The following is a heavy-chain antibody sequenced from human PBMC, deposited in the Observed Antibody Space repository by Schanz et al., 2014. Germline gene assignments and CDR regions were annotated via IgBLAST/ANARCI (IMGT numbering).Heavy chain of an antibody. Sequence: QVQLQESGPGLVKPSQTLSLTCTVSGASISSGGYYWDWIRLLPGKGLEWIGYISYSGSTSFNPSLKSRLPISLDASKNQCSPRLSSVTAADTAVYYCARHGGIPYYPMDVWGQGTTVTVSS. CDR2: ISYSGST. V-gene: IGHV4-31*03. CDR3: ARHGGIPYYPMDV. D-gene: IGHD3-16*01. J-gene: IGHJ6*02. CDR1: GASISSGGYY.